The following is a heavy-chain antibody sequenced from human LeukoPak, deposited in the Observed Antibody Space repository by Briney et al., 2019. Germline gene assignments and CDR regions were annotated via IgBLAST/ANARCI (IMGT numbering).Heavy chain of an antibody. Sequence: GGSLRLSCGASGFTFSRYAMSWVRQAPGKGLEWVSAISGSGGSTYYADSVKGRFTISRDNSKNTLYLQVNSLRAEDTAVYYCAKELLGYCSSTSCFYGMDVWGQGTTVTVSS. V-gene: IGHV3-23*01. J-gene: IGHJ6*02. D-gene: IGHD2-2*01. CDR1: GFTFSRYA. CDR3: AKELLGYCSSTSCFYGMDV. CDR2: ISGSGGST.